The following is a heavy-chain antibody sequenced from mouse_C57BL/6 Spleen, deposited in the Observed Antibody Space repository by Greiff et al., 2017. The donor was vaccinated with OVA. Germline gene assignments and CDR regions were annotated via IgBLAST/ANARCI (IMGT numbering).Heavy chain of an antibody. J-gene: IGHJ2*01. Sequence: QVQLQQPGAELVMPGASVKLSCKASGYTFTSYWMHWVKQRPGQGLEWIGEIDPSDSYTNYNQKFKGKSTLTVDKSSSTAYMQLSSLTSEDSAVYYCAREDYGYYFDYWGQGTTLTVSS. CDR1: GYTFTSYW. CDR3: AREDYGYYFDY. D-gene: IGHD1-1*01. V-gene: IGHV1-69*01. CDR2: IDPSDSYT.